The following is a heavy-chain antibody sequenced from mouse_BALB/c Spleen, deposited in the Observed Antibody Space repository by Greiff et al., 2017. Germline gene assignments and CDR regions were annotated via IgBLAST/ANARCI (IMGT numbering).Heavy chain of an antibody. CDR3: TTYYGNYGAWFAY. CDR1: GCTFTSYW. D-gene: IGHD2-10*01. Sequence: EVQLVESGTVLARPGASVKMSCKASGCTFTSYWMHWVKQRPGQGLEWIGAIYPGNSDTSYNQKFKGKAKLTAVTSTSTAYMELSSLTNEDSAVYYCTTYYGNYGAWFAYWGQGTLVTVSA. J-gene: IGHJ3*01. V-gene: IGHV1-5*01. CDR2: IYPGNSDT.